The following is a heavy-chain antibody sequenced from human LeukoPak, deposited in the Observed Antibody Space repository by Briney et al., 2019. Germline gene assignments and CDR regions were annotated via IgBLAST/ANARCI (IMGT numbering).Heavy chain of an antibody. Sequence: PGRSLRLSCAASGFTFYSYGMHWVRQVPERGLEWVAAISYDGSGQHYSDSVKGRFTISRDNSINTLYLQMNNLRPEDTAVYYCVRQAQEDHWGQGTLVTVSS. CDR1: GFTFYSYG. J-gene: IGHJ4*02. V-gene: IGHV3-30*03. CDR3: VRQAQEDH. CDR2: ISYDGSGQ.